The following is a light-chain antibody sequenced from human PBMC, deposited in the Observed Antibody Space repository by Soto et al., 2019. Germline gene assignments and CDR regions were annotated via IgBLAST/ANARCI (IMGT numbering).Light chain of an antibody. CDR1: SSDVGVYNH. Sequence: QSALTQPASVSGSPGQSITISCTGTSSDVGVYNHVFWYQHHPGKAPKLIIYEVSYRPSGLSNRFSGSKSGNTASLTISGLQAEDEADYYCTAYGGSGTYVFGTGTKLTVL. CDR2: EVS. J-gene: IGLJ1*01. V-gene: IGLV2-14*01. CDR3: TAYGGSGTYV.